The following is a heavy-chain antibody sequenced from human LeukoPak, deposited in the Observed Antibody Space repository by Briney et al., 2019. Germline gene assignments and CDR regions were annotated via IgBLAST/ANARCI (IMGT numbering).Heavy chain of an antibody. CDR3: ARDGSYYDSNAHWVDY. D-gene: IGHD3-22*01. Sequence: GGSLRLSCAASGFTFSNYVMSWVRQAPGKELEWVSAISASGTNTYYADSVKGRFTISRDNAKNSLYLQMNSLRAEDTAVYYCARDGSYYDSNAHWVDYWGQGTLVTVSS. V-gene: IGHV3-21*01. CDR2: ISASGTNT. CDR1: GFTFSNYV. J-gene: IGHJ4*02.